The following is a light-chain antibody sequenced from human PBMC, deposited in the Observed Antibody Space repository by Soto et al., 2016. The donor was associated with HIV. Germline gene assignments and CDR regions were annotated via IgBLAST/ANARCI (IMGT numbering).Light chain of an antibody. CDR3: QHYDNLLIT. Sequence: DIQMTQSPSSLSAYVGDRVTITCQATQHISNHLNWYQQKTGKAPELLIHDASNLEPGVPSRFSGSGSGTDFTFTISSLQPEDIATYYCQHYDNLLITFGGGTKVGNQT. V-gene: IGKV1-33*01. CDR2: DAS. J-gene: IGKJ4*01. CDR1: QHISNH.